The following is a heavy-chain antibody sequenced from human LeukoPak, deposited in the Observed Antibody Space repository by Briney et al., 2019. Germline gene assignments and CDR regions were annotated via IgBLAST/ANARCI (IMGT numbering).Heavy chain of an antibody. J-gene: IGHJ4*02. V-gene: IGHV1-18*01. CDR1: GYSFTDYY. D-gene: IGHD2-2*01. CDR2: ISAQNGNT. CDR3: ASWDCSSTSCYPVY. Sequence: ASVKVSCKTSGYSFTDYYMHWVRQAPGQGLEWMGWISAQNGNTNYAQKIQGRVTMTTDTSTSTAYMELRSLRSDDTAVYYCASWDCSSTSCYPVYWGQGTLVTVSS.